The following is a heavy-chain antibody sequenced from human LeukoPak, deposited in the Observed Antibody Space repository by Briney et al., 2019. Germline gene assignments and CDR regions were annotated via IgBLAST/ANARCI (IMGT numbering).Heavy chain of an antibody. CDR3: ARHDKGFDY. J-gene: IGHJ4*02. CDR2: IYSSGTI. CDR1: SGSISSYY. D-gene: IGHD3-22*01. V-gene: IGHV4-59*08. Sequence: SSETLSLTCTVSSGSISSYYWSWIRRPPGKGLEWLGYIYSSGTINFNPSLKSRLTMSVDTSKNQFSLKLSSVTAADTAVYYCARHDKGFDYWGQGTLVTVS.